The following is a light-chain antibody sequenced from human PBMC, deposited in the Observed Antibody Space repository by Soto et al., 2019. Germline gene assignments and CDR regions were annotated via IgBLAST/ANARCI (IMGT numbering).Light chain of an antibody. CDR1: QSISNH. Sequence: DIQMTQSPSSLSASVEDIVMIACRASQSISNHLNWYQQKPGKAPKLLIFAASSLQSGVPSRFSGSRSGPDFTLTISSLQPEDFATYYCQQSYSSPPTFGQGTKVDI. CDR2: AAS. V-gene: IGKV1-39*01. CDR3: QQSYSSPPT. J-gene: IGKJ1*01.